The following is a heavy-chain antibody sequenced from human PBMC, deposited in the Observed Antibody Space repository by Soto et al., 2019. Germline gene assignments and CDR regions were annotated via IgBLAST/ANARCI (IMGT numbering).Heavy chain of an antibody. CDR2: IYYSGST. CDR3: ARDDSSGYYFPTFDY. CDR1: GGSISSYY. J-gene: IGHJ4*02. D-gene: IGHD3-22*01. Sequence: SETLSLTCTVSGGSISSYYWSWIRQPPGEGLEWIGYIYYSGSTNYNPSLKSRVTISVDTSKNQFSLKLSSVTAADTAVYYCARDDSSGYYFPTFDYWGQGTLVTVSS. V-gene: IGHV4-59*01.